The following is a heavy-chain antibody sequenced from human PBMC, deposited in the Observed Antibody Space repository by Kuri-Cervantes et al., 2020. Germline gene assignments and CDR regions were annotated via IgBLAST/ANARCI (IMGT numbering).Heavy chain of an antibody. Sequence: GGSLRLSCAASGFTFSSYAMHWVRQAPGKGLEWVSTISSSGGNTYYADSVKGRFTISRDNAKNSLYLQMNSLRDEDTAVYYCARETFYYYDSSGYYPFDYWGQGTLVTVSS. CDR1: GFTFSSYA. V-gene: IGHV3-21*01. D-gene: IGHD3-22*01. CDR2: ISSSGGNT. J-gene: IGHJ4*02. CDR3: ARETFYYYDSSGYYPFDY.